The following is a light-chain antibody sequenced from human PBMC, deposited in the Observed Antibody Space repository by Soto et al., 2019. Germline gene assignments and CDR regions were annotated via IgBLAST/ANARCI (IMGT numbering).Light chain of an antibody. V-gene: IGKV1-5*03. J-gene: IGKJ4*01. CDR3: QSGVT. CDR2: QAS. Sequence: DIQMTKSPSTLSASVGDRVTITCRASQSISSWLAWYQQKPGKAPKLLIYQASSLQSGVPSRFSGSGSGTEFTLNISSLQPDDFATYYCQSGVTFGGGTKVEIK. CDR1: QSISSW.